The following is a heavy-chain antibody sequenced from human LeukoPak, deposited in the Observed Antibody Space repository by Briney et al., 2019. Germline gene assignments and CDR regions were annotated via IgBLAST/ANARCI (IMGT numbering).Heavy chain of an antibody. CDR3: ADSNYWYPNDY. CDR1: GFTFSTYA. J-gene: IGHJ4*02. CDR2: ISGSGDDT. D-gene: IGHD4-11*01. Sequence: GGSLRLSCAASGFTFSTYAMRWVRQAPGKGLEWVSSISGSGDDTYYADSVKGRFTISRDNSKNTLYLQMNSLRAEDTAVYYCADSNYWYPNDYWGQGTLVTVSS. V-gene: IGHV3-23*01.